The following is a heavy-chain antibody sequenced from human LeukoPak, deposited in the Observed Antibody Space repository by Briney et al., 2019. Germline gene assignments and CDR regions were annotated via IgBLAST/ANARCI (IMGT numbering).Heavy chain of an antibody. D-gene: IGHD3-22*01. V-gene: IGHV3-30*18. CDR3: AKDRITMIVVVPFYGMDV. Sequence: GRSLRLSCAASGFTFSSCGMHWVRQAPGKGLEWVAVISYDGSNKYYADSVKGRFTISRDNSKNTVYLQMDSLRAEDTAVYYCAKDRITMIVVVPFYGMDVWGQGTTVTVSS. CDR2: ISYDGSNK. CDR1: GFTFSSCG. J-gene: IGHJ6*02.